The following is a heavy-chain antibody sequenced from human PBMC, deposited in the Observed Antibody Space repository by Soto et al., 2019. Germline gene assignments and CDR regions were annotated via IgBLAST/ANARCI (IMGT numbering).Heavy chain of an antibody. J-gene: IGHJ4*02. CDR1: GGTISSYY. Sequence: SETLCLTCTVSGGTISSYYWSWIRKPPGKGLEWIGYIYYSGSTNYNPSLKSRVTISVDTSKNQFSLKLSSVTAADTAVYYCARHDFAYGDAGHFDYWGQGTLVTVSS. CDR2: IYYSGST. V-gene: IGHV4-59*08. D-gene: IGHD4-17*01. CDR3: ARHDFAYGDAGHFDY.